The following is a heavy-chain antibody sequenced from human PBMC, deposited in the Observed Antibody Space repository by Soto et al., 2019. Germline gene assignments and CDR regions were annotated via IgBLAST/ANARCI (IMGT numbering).Heavy chain of an antibody. D-gene: IGHD3-16*02. CDR3: ARDIAGRGYFDF. CDR2: IYCSGST. Sequence: PSETLSLTCPVSGDSFIGGCCCWSWLRQHPGKGLEWIGYIYCSGSTYYNPSLKSRVTISVDTSKNQFSLKLTSVTAADTAVYYCARDIAGRGYFDFWGQGSLVTVSS. CDR1: GDSFIGGCCC. J-gene: IGHJ4*02. V-gene: IGHV4-31*03.